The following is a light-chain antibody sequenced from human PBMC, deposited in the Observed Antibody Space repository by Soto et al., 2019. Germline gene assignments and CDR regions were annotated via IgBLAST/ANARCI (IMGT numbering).Light chain of an antibody. J-gene: IGKJ1*01. CDR2: KAS. CDR1: QNINSW. CDR3: QQYYGSWT. V-gene: IGKV1-5*03. Sequence: FQMTQSPSTLSVYIGDRVTITCRASQNINSWLAWYQQKPGKAPKLLIYKASSLESGVPSRFSGSESGTEFTLISSRLQPDDFATYFCQQYYGSWTFGQGTTVEMK.